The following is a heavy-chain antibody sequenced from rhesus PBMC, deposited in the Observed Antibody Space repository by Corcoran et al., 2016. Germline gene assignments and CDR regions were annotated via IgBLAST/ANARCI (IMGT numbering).Heavy chain of an antibody. V-gene: IGHV4-147*01. J-gene: IGHJ4*01. CDR3: AREGIAAAGFDY. D-gene: IGHD6-25*01. CDR2: FYGSSGSP. Sequence: QVQLQESGPGLVKPSETLSLTCAVSGYSISSNYWSWIRQPPGKGLEWIGYFYGSSGSPYYNPSLKSRGTISTDTSKNPFSLKLSSVTAADTAVYYCAREGIAAAGFDYWGQGVLVTVSS. CDR1: GYSISSNY.